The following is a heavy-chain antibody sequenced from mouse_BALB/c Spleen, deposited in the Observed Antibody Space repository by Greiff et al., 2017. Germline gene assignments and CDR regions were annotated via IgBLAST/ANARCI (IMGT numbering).Heavy chain of an antibody. V-gene: IGHV1-7*01. CDR2: INPSTGYT. CDR3: ARHDGGAGDY. CDR1: GYTFTSYW. D-gene: IGHD2-3*01. Sequence: VQLQESGAELAKPGASVKMSCKASGYTFTSYWMHWVKQRPGQGLEWIGYINPSTGYTEYNQKFKDKATLTADKSSSTAYMQLSSLTSEDSAVYYCARHDGGAGDYWGQGTTLTVSS. J-gene: IGHJ2*01.